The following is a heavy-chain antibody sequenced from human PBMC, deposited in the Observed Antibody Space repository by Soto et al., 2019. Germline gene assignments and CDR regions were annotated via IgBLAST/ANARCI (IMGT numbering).Heavy chain of an antibody. J-gene: IGHJ5*02. CDR3: ARDPGRPFLWEDCSGGSCYTGNWFDP. Sequence: GGSLRLSCAASGFTFSSYGMHWVRQAPGKGLEWVAVIWYDGSNKYYADSVKGRFTISRDNSKNTLYLQMNSLRAEDTAVYYCARDPGRPFLWEDCSGGSCYTGNWFDPWGQGTLVTVSS. D-gene: IGHD2-15*01. CDR1: GFTFSSYG. CDR2: IWYDGSNK. V-gene: IGHV3-33*01.